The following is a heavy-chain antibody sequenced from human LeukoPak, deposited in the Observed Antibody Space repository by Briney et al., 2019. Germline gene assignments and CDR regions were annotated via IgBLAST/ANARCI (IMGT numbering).Heavy chain of an antibody. D-gene: IGHD2-15*01. CDR3: AKDIGVGSCNGCLFDY. Sequence: GGSLRLSCAASGFSFSNYNMNWVRQAPGKGLEWVSSITSDSRYIYYGDSVKGRFTISRDNAKNSLFLQMNSLRTEDTALYYCAKDIGVGSCNGCLFDYWGQGTLVTVSS. V-gene: IGHV3-21*04. CDR2: ITSDSRYI. CDR1: GFSFSNYN. J-gene: IGHJ4*02.